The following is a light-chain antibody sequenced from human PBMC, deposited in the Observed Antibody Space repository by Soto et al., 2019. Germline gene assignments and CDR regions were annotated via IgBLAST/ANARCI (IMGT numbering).Light chain of an antibody. CDR3: QRYGGSPLWT. CDR2: GAS. Sequence: EIVLTQSPGILSLSPGERATLSCRASQTINSYYLAWYQQKPGQAPRLLIYGASSRATGIPDRFSGSGSGTDFTLTISRLEPGDSAVYYCQRYGGSPLWTFGQGTKVDIK. J-gene: IGKJ1*01. CDR1: QTINSYY. V-gene: IGKV3-20*01.